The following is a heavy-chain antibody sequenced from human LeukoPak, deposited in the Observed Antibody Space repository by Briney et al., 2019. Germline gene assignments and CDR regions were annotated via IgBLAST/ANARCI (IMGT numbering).Heavy chain of an antibody. CDR3: VRDSPYYYGSGSSGDTRGS. V-gene: IGHV4-39*07. D-gene: IGHD3-10*01. J-gene: IGHJ5*02. Sequence: SETLSLTCSVSGDSVSGNTYYWIWICQPPGTGLEWIGSLYYTGSTYYNPSLGSRATISLDTSKNQFSLKLSSVTAADTAVYYCVRDSPYYYGSGSSGDTRGSWGQGTLVTVSS. CDR2: LYYTGST. CDR1: GDSVSGNTYY.